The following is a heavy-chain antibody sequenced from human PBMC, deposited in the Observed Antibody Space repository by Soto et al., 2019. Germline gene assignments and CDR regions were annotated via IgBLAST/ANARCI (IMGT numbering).Heavy chain of an antibody. CDR1: GFTFSSYA. V-gene: IGHV3-30-3*01. D-gene: IGHD2-15*01. CDR3: ARVEVVVAAHFDY. Sequence: GGSLRLSCAASGFTFSSYAMHWVRQAPGKGLEWVAVISYDGSNKYYADSVKGRFTISRDNSKNTLYLQMNSLRAEDTAVYYCARVEVVVAAHFDYWGQGTLVTVSS. J-gene: IGHJ4*02. CDR2: ISYDGSNK.